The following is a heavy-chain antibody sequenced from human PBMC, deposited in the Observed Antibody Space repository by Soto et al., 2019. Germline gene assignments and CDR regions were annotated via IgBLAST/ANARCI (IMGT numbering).Heavy chain of an antibody. CDR1: GFTFSSYA. CDR2: ISGTGGTT. CDR3: AKFFVETGGSSGWPWSFYY. Sequence: EVQLLESGGGLVQPGRSLRLSCAASGFTFSSYAMSWVRQAPGKGLEWVSAISGTGGTTYYADSVKGRFTISRDNSKNTLFLQMNSLRAEDTAVYYCAKFFVETGGSSGWPWSFYYWGLGTLVTVSS. D-gene: IGHD6-25*01. V-gene: IGHV3-23*01. J-gene: IGHJ4*02.